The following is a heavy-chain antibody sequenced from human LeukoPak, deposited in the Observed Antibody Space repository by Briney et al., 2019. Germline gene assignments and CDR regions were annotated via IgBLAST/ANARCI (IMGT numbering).Heavy chain of an antibody. D-gene: IGHD2-15*01. CDR2: ISYDGRNK. J-gene: IGHJ4*02. CDR1: GFTFSGYG. CDR3: ATGGSGWYYDY. Sequence: PGGSVRLSCAASGFTFSGYGMHWVRQAPGKGLEWVAMISYDGRNKYHADSVKGRFTISRDNSKNTLYLQMNSLRAEDTAVYYCATGGSGWYYDYWGQGTLVTVSS. V-gene: IGHV3-30*03.